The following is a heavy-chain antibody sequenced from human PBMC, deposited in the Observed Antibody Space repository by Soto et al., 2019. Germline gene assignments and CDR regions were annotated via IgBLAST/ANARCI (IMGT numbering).Heavy chain of an antibody. CDR1: SGSISSSNW. J-gene: IGHJ3*02. Sequence: QVQLQESGPGLVKPSGTLSLTCAVSSGSISSSNWWSWVRQPPGKGLEWVGEIYHSGSTNYNPSLQSRVTISVDKSKNQFSLKLSSVTAADTAVYYCARFCSGGSCYTTNDAFDIWGQGTMVPVSS. CDR2: IYHSGST. V-gene: IGHV4-4*02. CDR3: ARFCSGGSCYTTNDAFDI. D-gene: IGHD2-15*01.